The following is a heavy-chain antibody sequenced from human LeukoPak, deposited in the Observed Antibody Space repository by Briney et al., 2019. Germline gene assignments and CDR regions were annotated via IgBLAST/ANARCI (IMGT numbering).Heavy chain of an antibody. CDR2: IYYGGSA. V-gene: IGHV4-30-4*08. Sequence: KPSQTLSLTCNVSGGSISNGDYYWSWIRQPPGKGLEWIGYIYYGGSAYYNPSLKSRVTISVDTSKNQFSLNLTSMTAADTAVYYCAREPGCSSWFDYWGQGTLVTVSS. CDR3: AREPGCSSWFDY. CDR1: GGSISNGDYY. J-gene: IGHJ4*02. D-gene: IGHD6-13*01.